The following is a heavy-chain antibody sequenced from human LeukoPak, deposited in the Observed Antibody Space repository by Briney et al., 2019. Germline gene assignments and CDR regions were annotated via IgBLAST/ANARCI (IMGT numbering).Heavy chain of an antibody. V-gene: IGHV4-59*01. CDR3: ARDGGYSYGPTPFDY. Sequence: PSETLSLTCTVSGGSISSYYWSWIRQPPGKGLEWIGYIYYSGSTNYNPSLKSRVTISVDTSKNQFSLKLSSVTAADTAVYCCARDGGYSYGPTPFDYWGQGTLVTVSS. D-gene: IGHD5-18*01. CDR1: GGSISSYY. J-gene: IGHJ4*02. CDR2: IYYSGST.